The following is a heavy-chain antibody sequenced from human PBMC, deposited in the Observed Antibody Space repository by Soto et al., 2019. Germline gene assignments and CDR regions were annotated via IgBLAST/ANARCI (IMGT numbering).Heavy chain of an antibody. V-gene: IGHV1-18*01. J-gene: IGHJ6*02. CDR2: ISAYNGNT. CDR1: GYTFTSYG. CDR3: ASRYCSGGSCYGHYYYGMDV. D-gene: IGHD2-15*01. Sequence: GASVKVSCKASGYTFTSYGISWVRQAPGQGLEWMGWISAYNGNTNYAQKLQGRVTITADESTSTAYMELSSLRSEDTAVYYCASRYCSGGSCYGHYYYGMDVWGQGTTVTVSS.